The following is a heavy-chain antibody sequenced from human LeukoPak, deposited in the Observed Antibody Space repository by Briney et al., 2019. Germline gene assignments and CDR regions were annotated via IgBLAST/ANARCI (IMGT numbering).Heavy chain of an antibody. CDR2: IHHSGST. Sequence: SETLSLTCAVYGGSVRDNYWSWIRQPPGKGLEGSGEIHHSGSTKYTPSLKSRVTISLDTSKNQFSLKLNSITAADTAVYYCAGHVSAAAGGRWGQGTLVTVSS. CDR3: AGHVSAAAGGR. J-gene: IGHJ4*02. D-gene: IGHD6-13*01. CDR1: GGSVRDNY. V-gene: IGHV4-34*01.